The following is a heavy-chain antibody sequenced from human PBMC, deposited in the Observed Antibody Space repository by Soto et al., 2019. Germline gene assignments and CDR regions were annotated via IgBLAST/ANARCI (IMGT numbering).Heavy chain of an antibody. CDR1: GYTFTGYY. CDR3: ARTPLVVPAASGYFDL. V-gene: IGHV1-2*04. Sequence: QVQLVQSGAEVKKPGASVKVSCKASGYTFTGYYMHWVRQAPGQGLEWMGWINPNSGGTSYAQKLQGWVTMTRDTSISTAYMELSRLRSDDTAVYYCARTPLVVPAASGYFDLWGRGTLVTVSS. J-gene: IGHJ2*01. CDR2: INPNSGGT. D-gene: IGHD2-2*01.